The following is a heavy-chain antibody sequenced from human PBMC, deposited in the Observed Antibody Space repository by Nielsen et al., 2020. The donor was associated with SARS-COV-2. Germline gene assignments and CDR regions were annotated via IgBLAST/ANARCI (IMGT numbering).Heavy chain of an antibody. V-gene: IGHV5-51*01. CDR3: ARRTDYYDSSGYYYLSGWFDP. Sequence: GESLKISCKGSGYSFTSYWIGWVRQMPGKGLEWMGIIYPGDSGTRYSPSFQGQVTISADKSISTAYLQWSSLKASDTAMYYCARRTDYYDSSGYYYLSGWFDPWGQGTLVTVSS. CDR2: IYPGDSGT. J-gene: IGHJ5*02. CDR1: GYSFTSYW. D-gene: IGHD3-22*01.